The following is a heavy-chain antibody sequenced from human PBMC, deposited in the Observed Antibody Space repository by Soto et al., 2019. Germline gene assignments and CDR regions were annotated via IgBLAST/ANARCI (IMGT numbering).Heavy chain of an antibody. V-gene: IGHV4-59*01. J-gene: IGHJ4*02. CDR2: IYYSGST. CDR1: GGSISSYY. CDR3: AREDYDFWSGYSVY. Sequence: SETLSLTCTVSGGSISSYYWSWIRQPPGKGLEWIGYIYYSGSTNYNPSLKSRVTISVDTSKNQFSLKLSSVTAADTAVYYCAREDYDFWSGYSVYWGQGTLVTVSS. D-gene: IGHD3-3*01.